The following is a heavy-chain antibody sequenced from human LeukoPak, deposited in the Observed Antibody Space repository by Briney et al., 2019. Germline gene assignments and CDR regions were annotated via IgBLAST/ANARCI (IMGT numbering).Heavy chain of an antibody. CDR1: GGSFSGYY. CDR2: INHSGST. J-gene: IGHJ6*03. D-gene: IGHD6-13*01. CDR3: ARVWQQLVGYYYYYYMDV. V-gene: IGHV4-34*01. Sequence: SETLSLTCAVYGGSFSGYYWSWIRQPPGKGLEWIGEINHSGSTNYNPSLKSRVTISVDTSKNQFSLKLSSVTAADTAVYYCARVWQQLVGYYYYYYMDVWGKGTSVTVS.